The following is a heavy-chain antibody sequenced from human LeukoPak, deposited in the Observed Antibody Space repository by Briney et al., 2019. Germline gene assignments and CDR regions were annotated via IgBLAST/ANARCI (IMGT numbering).Heavy chain of an antibody. CDR3: ARVQRGNDAFDI. CDR1: GGSISSSSYY. J-gene: IGHJ3*02. CDR2: IYYSGST. Sequence: SETLSLTCTVSGGSISSSSYYWGWIRQPPGKGLEWIGSIYYSGSTYYNPSLKSRVTISVDTSKNQFSLKLSSVTAADTAVYYCARVQRGNDAFDIWGQGTMVTVSS. D-gene: IGHD7-27*01. V-gene: IGHV4-39*07.